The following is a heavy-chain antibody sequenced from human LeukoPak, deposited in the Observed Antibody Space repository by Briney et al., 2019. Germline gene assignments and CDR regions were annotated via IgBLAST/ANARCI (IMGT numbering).Heavy chain of an antibody. D-gene: IGHD5-12*01. CDR2: LTHSGST. CDR1: GGSFTGYY. CDR3: ARFDIVATNWFDP. J-gene: IGHJ5*02. V-gene: IGHV4-34*01. Sequence: SETLSLTCAVYGGSFTGYYWSWIRQPPGKGLEWIGDLTHSGSTTYNPSLKSRVTISVDTSKNQFSLKLMSVTAADTAVYYCARFDIVATNWFDPWGQGTLVTVSS.